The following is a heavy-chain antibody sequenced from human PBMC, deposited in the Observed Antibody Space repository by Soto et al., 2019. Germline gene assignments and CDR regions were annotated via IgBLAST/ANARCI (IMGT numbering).Heavy chain of an antibody. Sequence: SGGSLRLSCAASGFTFSSYAMSWVRQAPGKGLEWVSAISSSGGSTYYADSVKGRFTISRDNSKNTLYLQMNSLRAEDTAVYYCAKPKYYGSGNYFDYWGQGTLVTVSS. CDR2: ISSSGGST. D-gene: IGHD3-10*01. CDR1: GFTFSSYA. J-gene: IGHJ4*02. V-gene: IGHV3-23*01. CDR3: AKPKYYGSGNYFDY.